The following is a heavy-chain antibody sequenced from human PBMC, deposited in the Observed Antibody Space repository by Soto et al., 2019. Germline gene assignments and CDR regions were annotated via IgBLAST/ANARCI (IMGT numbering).Heavy chain of an antibody. J-gene: IGHJ3*02. Sequence: QLQLQESGSGLVKPSQTLSLTCAVSGGSISSGTYSWSWIRQPPGAGLEWIGYIFHSGHTYYNPSLKSRATISTDTPKTQFSLKLSSVTAADTAVYYCVRDGDYYDSAGYLTIWCQGTMVTVSS. CDR1: GGSISSGTYS. V-gene: IGHV4-30-2*01. CDR3: VRDGDYYDSAGYLTI. CDR2: IFHSGHT. D-gene: IGHD3-22*01.